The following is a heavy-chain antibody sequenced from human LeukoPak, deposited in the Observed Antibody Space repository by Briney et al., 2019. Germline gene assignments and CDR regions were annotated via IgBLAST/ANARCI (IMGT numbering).Heavy chain of an antibody. Sequence: SVKVSCKASGGTFSSYAISWVRQAPGQGLEWMGRIIPILGIANYAQKFQGRVTITADKSTSTAYMELSSLRSEDTAVYYCARVQIVSPTTVTTQEGFDYWGQGTLVTVSS. CDR3: ARVQIVSPTTVTTQEGFDY. J-gene: IGHJ4*02. CDR1: GGTFSSYA. D-gene: IGHD4-17*01. V-gene: IGHV1-69*04. CDR2: IIPILGIA.